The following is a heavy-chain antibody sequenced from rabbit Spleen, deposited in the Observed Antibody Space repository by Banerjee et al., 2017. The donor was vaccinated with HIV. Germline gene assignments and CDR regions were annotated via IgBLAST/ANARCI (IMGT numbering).Heavy chain of an antibody. CDR1: GFSCSRGYD. Sequence: QEQVEESGGGLVKPEGSLTLTGKASGFSCSRGYDMCWVRQAPGKGLEWISCIAGSSSGFTYSATWAKGRFTISKTSSTTVTLQMTSLTAADTATYFCARDTGSSFSSYGMDLWGPGTLVTVS. CDR2: IAGSSSGFT. CDR3: ARDTGSSFSSYGMDL. V-gene: IGHV1S45*01. J-gene: IGHJ6*01. D-gene: IGHD8-1*01.